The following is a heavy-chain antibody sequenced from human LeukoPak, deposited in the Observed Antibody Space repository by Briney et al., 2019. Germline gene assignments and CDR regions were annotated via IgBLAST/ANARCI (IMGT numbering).Heavy chain of an antibody. CDR2: ISDSGGST. J-gene: IGHJ4*02. CDR1: GFTFRLYA. D-gene: IGHD1-26*01. Sequence: GGSLRLSCAASGFTFRLYAMSWVRQAPGRGLEWVSAISDSGGSTYYADSVRGRFTISRDNSKNTLYLQMYSLRAEGTAVYYCAKPSGSHPNYYFDSWGQETLVTVSS. V-gene: IGHV3-23*01. CDR3: AKPSGSHPNYYFDS.